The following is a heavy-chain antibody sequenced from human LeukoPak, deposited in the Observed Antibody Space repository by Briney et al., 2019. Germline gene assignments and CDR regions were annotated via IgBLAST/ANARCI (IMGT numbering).Heavy chain of an antibody. CDR1: GFTFSSFA. CDR2: ISGSGGST. V-gene: IGHV3-23*01. Sequence: PGGSLRLSCAASGFTFSSFAMSWVRQAPGKGPEWVSTISGSGGSTYYADSVKGRFTVFRDNVKNLLFLQMNSLRVGDTAVYYCVRESITGHRDFDYWGQGILVTVSS. CDR3: VRESITGHRDFDY. J-gene: IGHJ4*02. D-gene: IGHD2-8*02.